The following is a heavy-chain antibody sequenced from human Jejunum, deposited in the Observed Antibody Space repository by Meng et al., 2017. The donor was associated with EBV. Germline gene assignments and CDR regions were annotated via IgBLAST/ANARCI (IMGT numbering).Heavy chain of an antibody. Sequence: LQARRLGPELVKPSQTLSPTSAVSGDSITRGAYLWSWIRQPPGKGLEWIGNIYHIGSTYYNPSLKSRVTISVDRSKNQFSLKLTSVTAADTAVYYCARGGPDFGDYVPFDYWGQGTLVTVSS. CDR3: ARGGPDFGDYVPFDY. CDR2: IYHIGST. CDR1: GDSITRGAYL. V-gene: IGHV4-30-2*01. J-gene: IGHJ4*02. D-gene: IGHD4-17*01.